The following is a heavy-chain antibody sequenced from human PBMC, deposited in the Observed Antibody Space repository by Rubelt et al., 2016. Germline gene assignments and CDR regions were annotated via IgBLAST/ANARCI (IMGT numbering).Heavy chain of an antibody. D-gene: IGHD3-3*01. CDR3: ARGRFMDV. V-gene: IGHV1-2*02. J-gene: IGHJ6*02. CDR2: INPNGGGT. Sequence: QVQLVQSGSELKNPGASVKVSCKASGYTFTGYYMHWVRQAPGQGLEWMGWINPNGGGTNFALKFHGRVTMTRDTSISTAYMELSRLRSDDTAVYYCARGRFMDVWGQGTTVTVSS. CDR1: GYTFTGYY.